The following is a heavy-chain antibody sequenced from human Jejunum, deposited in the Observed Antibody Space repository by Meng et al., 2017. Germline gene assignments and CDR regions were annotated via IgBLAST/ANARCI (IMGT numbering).Heavy chain of an antibody. D-gene: IGHD5-24*01. CDR1: GYTLNSFY. V-gene: IGHV1-2*06. Sequence: QVQMEQSGAEVRKPGASVKVSCRASGYTLNSFYMHWVRQAPGQGLEWMGRINTNTGGTNYAQNFKGSITLTRDTSTVYMEVNRLRSDDTAMYYCAGRSYNYDDYFDFWGRGTLVTVSS. CDR3: AGRSYNYDDYFDF. CDR2: INTNTGGT. J-gene: IGHJ4*02.